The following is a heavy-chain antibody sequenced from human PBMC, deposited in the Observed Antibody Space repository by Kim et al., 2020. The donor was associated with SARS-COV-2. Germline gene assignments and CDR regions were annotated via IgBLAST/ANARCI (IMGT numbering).Heavy chain of an antibody. CDR2: FYPGDSDT. V-gene: IGHV5-51*01. Sequence: GESLKISCKGSGYSFTSYWIGWVRQMPGKGLEWMGIFYPGDSDTRYSPSFQGQVTISADKSISTAYLQWSSLKASDTAMYYCARQLPYSGSYYPFHYWGQGTLVTVSS. D-gene: IGHD1-26*01. CDR1: GYSFTSYW. CDR3: ARQLPYSGSYYPFHY. J-gene: IGHJ4*02.